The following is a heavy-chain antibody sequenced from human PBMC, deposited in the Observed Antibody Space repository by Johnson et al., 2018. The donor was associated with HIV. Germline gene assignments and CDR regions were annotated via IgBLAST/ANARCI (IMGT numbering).Heavy chain of an antibody. D-gene: IGHD1-26*01. CDR2: ISYDGSNK. CDR3: ARDDLDNSGHLMAFDM. J-gene: IGHJ3*02. V-gene: IGHV3-30-3*01. CDR1: GFTFSDYA. Sequence: QVQLVESGGGVVQPGRSLRLSCVASGFTFSDYALHWVRQTPGKRLEWVAVISYDGSNKYYADSVKGRFTISRDTSKNTLYLQMKRLRVEDTAVYYCARDDLDNSGHLMAFDMWGQGTMVTVSS.